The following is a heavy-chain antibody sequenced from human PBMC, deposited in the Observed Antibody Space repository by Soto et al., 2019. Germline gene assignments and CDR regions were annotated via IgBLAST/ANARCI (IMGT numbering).Heavy chain of an antibody. CDR3: ARDPVGATIGRLGYFDY. J-gene: IGHJ4*02. Sequence: SQTLSLTCAISGDSVSSNSAAWNWLRQSPSRGLEWLGRTYYRSKWYNDYAVSVKSRITINPDKSKNQFSLQLNSVTPEDTAVYYCARDPVGATIGRLGYFDYWGQGTLVTVSS. CDR2: TYYRSKWYN. D-gene: IGHD1-26*01. CDR1: GDSVSSNSAA. V-gene: IGHV6-1*01.